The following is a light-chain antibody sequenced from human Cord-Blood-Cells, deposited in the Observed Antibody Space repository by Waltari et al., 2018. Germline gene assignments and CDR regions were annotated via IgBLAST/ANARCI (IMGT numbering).Light chain of an antibody. CDR2: EGS. J-gene: IGLJ1*01. CDR3: CSYAGSSPYV. Sequence: QSALTQPASVSGSPGQSITISCTGTSSDVGSYNLVSWYQQHPGKAPKLMIYEGSKRPSGVSNRFSGVKSGNTASLTISGLQAEDEADYYCCSYAGSSPYVFGTGTKVTVL. V-gene: IGLV2-23*01. CDR1: SSDVGSYNL.